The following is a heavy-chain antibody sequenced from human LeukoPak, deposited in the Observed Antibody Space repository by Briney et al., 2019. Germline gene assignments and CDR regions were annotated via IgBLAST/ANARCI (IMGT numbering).Heavy chain of an antibody. CDR2: ISDSGGLT. CDR1: GFTFSSYA. D-gene: IGHD6-13*01. V-gene: IGHV3-23*01. J-gene: IGHJ1*01. CDR3: ARGLSSSWSEYFQH. Sequence: GGSLRLSCAASGFTFSSYAMSWVRQAPGRGLEWVSDISDSGGLTYYADSVKGRFTISRDNSKNTLYLQMNSLRAEDTAVYYCARGLSSSWSEYFQHWGQDTLVTVSS.